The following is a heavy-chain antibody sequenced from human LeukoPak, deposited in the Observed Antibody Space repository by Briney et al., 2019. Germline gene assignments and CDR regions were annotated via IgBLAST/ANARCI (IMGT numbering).Heavy chain of an antibody. CDR1: GGSISSYY. CDR2: IYYSGST. Sequence: SETLSLTCTVSGGSISSYYWSWIRQPPGKGLEWIGYIYYSGSTNYNPSLKSRVTISVDTSKNQFSLKLSSVTAADTAVYYCARAHYDFWSANWFDPWGQGTLVTVSS. V-gene: IGHV4-59*12. CDR3: ARAHYDFWSANWFDP. D-gene: IGHD3-3*01. J-gene: IGHJ5*02.